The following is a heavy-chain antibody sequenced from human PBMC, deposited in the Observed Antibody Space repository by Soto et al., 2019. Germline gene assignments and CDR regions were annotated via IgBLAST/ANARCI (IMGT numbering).Heavy chain of an antibody. CDR3: ARGVGYCSSTSCSYYFDY. J-gene: IGHJ4*02. Sequence: ASVKVSCKASGYTFTSYDINWVRQATGQGLEWMGWMNPNSGNTGYAQKLKGRVTMTRKTSISTAYMELSSMRSEDTAVYYCARGVGYCSSTSCSYYFDYWGQGTLVTVSS. CDR2: MNPNSGNT. CDR1: GYTFTSYD. V-gene: IGHV1-8*01. D-gene: IGHD2-2*01.